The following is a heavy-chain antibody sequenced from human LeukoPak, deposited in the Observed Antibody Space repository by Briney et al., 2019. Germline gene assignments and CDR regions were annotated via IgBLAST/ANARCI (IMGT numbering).Heavy chain of an antibody. CDR1: GDSISNYY. Sequence: SETLSLTCSVSGDSISNYYWNWIRQPPGKGLEWIGYISYTGSTSYNPSLKSRVTISIDTSKNQFSLKLSSVTAADTAVYYCARDLPYYGMDVWGQGTTVTVSS. CDR2: ISYTGST. V-gene: IGHV4-59*12. J-gene: IGHJ6*02. CDR3: ARDLPYYGMDV.